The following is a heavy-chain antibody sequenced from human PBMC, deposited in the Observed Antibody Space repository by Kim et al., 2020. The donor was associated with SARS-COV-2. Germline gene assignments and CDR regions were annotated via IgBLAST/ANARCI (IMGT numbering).Heavy chain of an antibody. CDR1: GGSFSGYY. Sequence: SETLSLTCAVYGGSFSGYYWSWIRQPPGKGLEWIGEINHSGSTNYNPSLKSRVTISVDTSKNQFSLKLSSVTAADTAVYYCARIGSHSTALDYWGQGTLVTVSS. CDR2: INHSGST. CDR3: ARIGSHSTALDY. D-gene: IGHD2-8*02. J-gene: IGHJ4*02. V-gene: IGHV4-34*01.